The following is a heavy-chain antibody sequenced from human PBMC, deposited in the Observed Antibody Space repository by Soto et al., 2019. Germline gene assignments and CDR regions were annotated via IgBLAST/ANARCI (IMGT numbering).Heavy chain of an antibody. CDR3: ARDQFPDGMDV. CDR1: GGSISSYY. J-gene: IGHJ6*02. V-gene: IGHV4-59*12. Sequence: SETLSLTCTVSGGSISSYYWSWIRQPPGKGLEWIGYIYYSGSTNYNPSLKSRVTISVDTSKNQFSLKLSSVTAADTAVYYCARDQFPDGMDVWGQGTTVTVSS. CDR2: IYYSGST.